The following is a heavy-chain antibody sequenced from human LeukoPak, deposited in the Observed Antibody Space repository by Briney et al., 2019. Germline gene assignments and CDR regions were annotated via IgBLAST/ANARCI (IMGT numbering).Heavy chain of an antibody. J-gene: IGHJ4*02. CDR3: ARLPYDILTGYYPPDY. V-gene: IGHV1-18*01. Sequence: ASVKVSCKASGGTFSSYAISWVRQAPGQGLEWMGWISAYNGNTNYAQKLQGRVTMTTDTSTSTAYMELRSLRSDDTAVYYCARLPYDILTGYYPPDYWGQGTLVTVSS. CDR1: GGTFSSYA. D-gene: IGHD3-9*01. CDR2: ISAYNGNT.